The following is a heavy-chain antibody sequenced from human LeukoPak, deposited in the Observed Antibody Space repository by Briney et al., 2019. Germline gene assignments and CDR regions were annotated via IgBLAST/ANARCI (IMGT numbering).Heavy chain of an antibody. V-gene: IGHV1-69*13. Sequence: SVKVSCKASGYTFTSYDISWARQAPGQGLEWMGGIIPIFGTANYAQKFQGRVTITADESTSTAYMELSSLRSEDTAVYYCARDHGDYVYWGQGTLVTVSS. D-gene: IGHD4-17*01. J-gene: IGHJ4*02. CDR3: ARDHGDYVY. CDR2: IIPIFGTA. CDR1: GYTFTSYD.